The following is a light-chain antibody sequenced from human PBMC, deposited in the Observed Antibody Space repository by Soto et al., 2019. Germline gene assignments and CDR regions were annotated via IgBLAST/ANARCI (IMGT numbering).Light chain of an antibody. CDR1: QSISSW. Sequence: DIQMTQSPSTLSASVGDRVTITCRASQSISSWLAWYQQKPGKAPKLLIYKASSLESGLPSRVRGSGSGTEFTLTISSLQPNDFATYYFQQYNSYSRTFGQVTKVEIK. CDR3: QQYNSYSRT. J-gene: IGKJ1*01. V-gene: IGKV1-5*03. CDR2: KAS.